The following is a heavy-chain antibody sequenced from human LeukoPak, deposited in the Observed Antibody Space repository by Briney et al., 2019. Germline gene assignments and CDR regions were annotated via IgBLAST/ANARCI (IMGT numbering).Heavy chain of an antibody. Sequence: GESLKISCKGSGYRFTSYWIGWVRQMPGKGLEWMGIIYPGDSDTRYSPSFQGQVTISADKSISTAYLQWSSLKASDTAMYYCARHRPFGGYSYVSDPVLYYFDYWGQGTLVTVSS. CDR3: ARHRPFGGYSYVSDPVLYYFDY. CDR2: IYPGDSDT. J-gene: IGHJ4*02. V-gene: IGHV5-51*01. D-gene: IGHD5-18*01. CDR1: GYRFTSYW.